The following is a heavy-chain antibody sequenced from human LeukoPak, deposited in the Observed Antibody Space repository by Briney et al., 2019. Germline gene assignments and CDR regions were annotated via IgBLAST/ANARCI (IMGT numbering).Heavy chain of an antibody. CDR3: ARDSTSLVPAATNPDY. Sequence: ASVKVSCKASGYTFTGYYMHWVRQAPGQGLEWMGWINPNSGGTNYAQKFQGRVTMTRDTSISTAYMELSRLRSDDTAVYYCARDSTSLVPAATNPDYWGQGTLVTVSS. D-gene: IGHD2-2*01. J-gene: IGHJ4*02. CDR1: GYTFTGYY. V-gene: IGHV1-2*02. CDR2: INPNSGGT.